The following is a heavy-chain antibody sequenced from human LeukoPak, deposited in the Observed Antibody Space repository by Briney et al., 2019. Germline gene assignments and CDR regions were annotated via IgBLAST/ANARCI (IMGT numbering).Heavy chain of an antibody. D-gene: IGHD3-22*01. J-gene: IGHJ4*02. CDR3: SRKYDSSGYFDF. CDR1: GFTFSSYA. V-gene: IGHV3-23*01. Sequence: GGSLRPSCAASGFTFSSYAMSWVRQAPGKGLEWVSTISGGGDAAYYADSVKGRFTISRDNSKNTLYLQMNSLRAEDTAVYYCSRKYDSSGYFDFWGRGTLVTVSS. CDR2: ISGGGDAA.